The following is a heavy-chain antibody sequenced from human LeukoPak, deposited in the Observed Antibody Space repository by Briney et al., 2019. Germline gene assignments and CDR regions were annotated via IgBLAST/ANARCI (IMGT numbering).Heavy chain of an antibody. D-gene: IGHD5-24*01. CDR2: ISPSGGST. CDR3: ARDNSVRDEAWWFNP. CDR1: GYTFTSNH. V-gene: IGHV1-46*01. Sequence: ASVKVSCKAFGYTFTSNHMHWVRQAPGQGPEGMGVISPSGGSTTYAQKFQDRLTLTRDMSTSTDYLELSSLRSEDTAVYYCARDNSVRDEAWWFNPWGQGTLVTVSS. J-gene: IGHJ5*02.